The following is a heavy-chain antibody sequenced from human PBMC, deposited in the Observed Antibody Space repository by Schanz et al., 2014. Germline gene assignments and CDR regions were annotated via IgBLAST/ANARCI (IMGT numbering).Heavy chain of an antibody. D-gene: IGHD3-3*01. CDR3: AKDVDFWSGYYLDY. Sequence: EVQLVESGGGLVQPGGSLRLSCAASGFTVSSNYMSWVRQAPGKGLEWVSITYSGGSTYYADSVKGRFTISRDNSKNTLYLLMNSLRAEDTAVYYCAKDVDFWSGYYLDYWGQGTLVTVSS. J-gene: IGHJ4*02. CDR1: GFTVSSNY. V-gene: IGHV3-66*01. CDR2: TYSGGST.